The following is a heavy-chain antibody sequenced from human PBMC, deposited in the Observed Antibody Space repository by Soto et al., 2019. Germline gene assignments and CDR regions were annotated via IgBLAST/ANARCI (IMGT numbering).Heavy chain of an antibody. Sequence: QVQLVESGGGVVQPGRSLRLSCAASGFTFSSYAMHWVRQAPGKGLEWGAVISYDGSNKYYADSVKGRFTISRDNSKNTLYRQMNSLRAEDTAVYYCARAPQGTAMVLYFDYWGQGTLVTVSS. CDR2: ISYDGSNK. D-gene: IGHD5-18*01. CDR1: GFTFSSYA. CDR3: ARAPQGTAMVLYFDY. V-gene: IGHV3-30-3*01. J-gene: IGHJ4*02.